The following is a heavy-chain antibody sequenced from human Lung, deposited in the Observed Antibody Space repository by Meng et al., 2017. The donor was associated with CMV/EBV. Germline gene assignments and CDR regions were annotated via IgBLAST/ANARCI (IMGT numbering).Heavy chain of an antibody. V-gene: IGHV3-30*04. CDR2: ISYDGSNK. D-gene: IGHD3-10*01. Sequence: LXCAASGFTFSSYAMHWVRQAPGKGLEWVAVISYDGSNKYYADSVKGRFTISRDNSKNTLYLQMNSLRAEDTAVYYCATTMVRGLGAFDIWGQGTMVTVSS. J-gene: IGHJ3*02. CDR3: ATTMVRGLGAFDI. CDR1: GFTFSSYA.